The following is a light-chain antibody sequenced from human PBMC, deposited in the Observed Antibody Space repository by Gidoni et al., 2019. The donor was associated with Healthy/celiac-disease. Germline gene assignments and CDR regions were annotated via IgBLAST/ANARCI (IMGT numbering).Light chain of an antibody. CDR2: AAS. Sequence: DIQMTQSPSSLSASVGERVTITCRESQSISSYLNWYQQKPGKDPKLLIYAASSLQSGVPSRFSGSGSGTDFTLTISSLQPEDFATYYCQQSYSTPCSFGQGTKLEIK. V-gene: IGKV1-39*01. CDR1: QSISSY. CDR3: QQSYSTPCS. J-gene: IGKJ2*04.